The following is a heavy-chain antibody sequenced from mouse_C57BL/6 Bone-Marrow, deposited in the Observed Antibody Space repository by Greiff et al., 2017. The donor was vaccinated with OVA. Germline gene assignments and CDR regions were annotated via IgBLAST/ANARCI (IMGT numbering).Heavy chain of an antibody. D-gene: IGHD4-1*01. V-gene: IGHV1-7*01. Sequence: VQLPQSGAELAKPGASVKLSCKASGYTFTSYWMHWVKQRPGQGLEWIGYINPSSGYNKYNQKFKDKATLTADKSSSTAYMQLSTLTYEDSAGYYCARWANWYAMDYWGQGTAVTVSS. CDR1: GYTFTSYW. J-gene: IGHJ4*01. CDR2: INPSSGYN. CDR3: ARWANWYAMDY.